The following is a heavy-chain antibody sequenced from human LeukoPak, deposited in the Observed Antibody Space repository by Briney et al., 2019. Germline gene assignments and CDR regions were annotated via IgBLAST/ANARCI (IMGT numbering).Heavy chain of an antibody. CDR2: INPNSGGT. D-gene: IGHD3-10*01. CDR3: ARDPNYGSGSYDY. Sequence: ASVTVSFTASGYTFTGYYMHWVRQAPGHAREGMGWINPNSGGTNYAQKFQGRVTMTRDTSISTAYMELSRLRSDDTAVYYCARDPNYGSGSYDYWGQGTLVTVSS. J-gene: IGHJ4*02. V-gene: IGHV1-2*02. CDR1: GYTFTGYY.